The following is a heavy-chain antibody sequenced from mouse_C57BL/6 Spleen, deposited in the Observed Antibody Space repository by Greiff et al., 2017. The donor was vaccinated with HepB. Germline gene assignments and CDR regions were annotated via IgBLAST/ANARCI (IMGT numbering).Heavy chain of an antibody. CDR2: INPNNGGT. Sequence: EVKLQESGPELVKPGASVKMSCKASGYTFTDYNMHWVKQSHGKSLEWIGYINPNNGGTSYNQKFKGKATLTVNKSSSTAYMELRSLTSEDSAVYYCASDGYYVGWFAYWGQGTLVTVSA. V-gene: IGHV1-22*01. CDR1: GYTFTDYN. J-gene: IGHJ3*01. CDR3: ASDGYYVGWFAY. D-gene: IGHD2-3*01.